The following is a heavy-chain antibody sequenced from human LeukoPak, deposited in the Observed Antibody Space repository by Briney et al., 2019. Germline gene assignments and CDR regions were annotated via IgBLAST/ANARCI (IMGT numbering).Heavy chain of an antibody. D-gene: IGHD3-22*01. CDR1: GDSISNYN. Sequence: SETLSLTPADSGDSISNYNWSWIRQPPGKGLWWRGYIYYSGSTNYNPSLKSRVTISVDTSRNQFSLKLSSVTAADTGVYYCARDPGRGYYDSSGYYVQWGQGTLVTVSS. J-gene: IGHJ4*02. V-gene: IGHV4-59*12. CDR2: IYYSGST. CDR3: ARDPGRGYYDSSGYYVQ.